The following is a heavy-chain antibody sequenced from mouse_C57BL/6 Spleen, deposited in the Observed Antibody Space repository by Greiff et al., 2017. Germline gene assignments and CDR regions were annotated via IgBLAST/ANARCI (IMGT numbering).Heavy chain of an antibody. CDR1: GFTFSSYA. V-gene: IGHV5-4*01. Sequence: EVQGVESGGGLVKPGGSLKLSCAASGFTFSSYAMSWVRQTPEKRLEWVATISDGGSYTYYPDNVKGRFTISRDNAKNNLYLQMSHLKSEDTAMYYCAREYYDYGGFDYWGQGTTLTVSS. CDR3: AREYYDYGGFDY. J-gene: IGHJ2*01. CDR2: ISDGGSYT. D-gene: IGHD2-4*01.